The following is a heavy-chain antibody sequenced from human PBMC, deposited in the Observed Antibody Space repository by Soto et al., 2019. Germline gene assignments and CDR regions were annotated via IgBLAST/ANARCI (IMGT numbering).Heavy chain of an antibody. CDR3: AKDVATTTSPLYYFDN. CDR1: GFTFSSYG. V-gene: IGHV3-30*18. J-gene: IGHJ4*02. CDR2: ISYDGSNK. D-gene: IGHD5-12*01. Sequence: SGGSLRLSCAASGFTFSSYGMHWVRQAPGKGLEWVAVISYDGSNKYYADSVKGRFTISRDNSKNTLYLQMNSLRAEDTAVYYCAKDVATTTSPLYYFDNWGQGTLVTVSS.